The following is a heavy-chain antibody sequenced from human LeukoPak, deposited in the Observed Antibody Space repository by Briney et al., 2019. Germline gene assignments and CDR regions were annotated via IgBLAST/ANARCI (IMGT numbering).Heavy chain of an antibody. Sequence: GGSLRLSCAASGFTFSDYYMSWIRQAPGKGLEWVSFISTSSSYIYYADSVKGRFTISRDNAKNSLYLEMNSLRAEDTAVYYCAKKALWSYGYGNFDYWGQGTLVTVSS. J-gene: IGHJ4*02. CDR3: AKKALWSYGYGNFDY. V-gene: IGHV3-11*06. CDR1: GFTFSDYY. D-gene: IGHD5-18*01. CDR2: ISTSSSYI.